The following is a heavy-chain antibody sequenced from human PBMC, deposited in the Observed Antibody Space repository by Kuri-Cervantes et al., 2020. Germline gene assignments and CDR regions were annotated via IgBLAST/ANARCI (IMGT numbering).Heavy chain of an antibody. V-gene: IGHV1-2*02. J-gene: IGHJ4*02. Sequence: ASVKVSCKASGYTFTGYYMHWVRQAPGQGLEWMGWINPNSGGTNYAQKFQGRVTMTRDTSISTAYMELSRLRSDDTAVYYCARGRMERWLQLPFFDYWGQGTLVTVSS. D-gene: IGHD5-24*01. CDR2: INPNSGGT. CDR1: GYTFTGYY. CDR3: ARGRMERWLQLPFFDY.